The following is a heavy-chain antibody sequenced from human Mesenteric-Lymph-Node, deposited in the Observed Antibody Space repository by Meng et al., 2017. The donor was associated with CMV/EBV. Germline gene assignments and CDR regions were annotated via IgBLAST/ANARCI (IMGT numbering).Heavy chain of an antibody. CDR2: IKQDGSEK. Sequence: LSCAASGFTFGSYAMSWVRQAPGKGLEWVANIKQDGSEKYYVDSVKGRFTISRDNAKNSLYLQMNSLRAEDTAVYYCARDIAAAPFDYWGQGTLVTVSS. CDR1: GFTFGSYA. D-gene: IGHD6-13*01. V-gene: IGHV3-7*01. J-gene: IGHJ4*02. CDR3: ARDIAAAPFDY.